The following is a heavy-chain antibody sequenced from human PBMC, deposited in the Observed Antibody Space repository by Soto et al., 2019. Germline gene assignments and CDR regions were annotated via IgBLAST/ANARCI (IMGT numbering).Heavy chain of an antibody. J-gene: IGHJ4*02. D-gene: IGHD1-26*01. V-gene: IGHV1-69*06. CDR2: IIPIFGTA. CDR1: GGTFSTYS. CDR3: ASSSGNNYGVGTNYYFDY. Sequence: QVQLVQSGAEVKKPGSSVKVSCKTSGGTFSTYSIVWVRQAPGEGLEWMGGIIPIFGTANYAQKFQDRVTITADKSTNQAFMALSSLKSEDTAMYYCASSSGNNYGVGTNYYFDYWGQGTLVTVSS.